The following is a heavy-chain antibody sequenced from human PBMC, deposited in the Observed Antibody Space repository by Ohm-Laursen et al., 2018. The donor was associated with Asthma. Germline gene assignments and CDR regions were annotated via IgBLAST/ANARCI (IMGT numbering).Heavy chain of an antibody. V-gene: IGHV4-59*01. CDR1: GGSISSYY. CDR3: ARETRRYYDSSGYYYGETPSGMDV. J-gene: IGHJ6*02. Sequence: SETLSLTYTVSGGSISSYYWSWIRQPPGKGLEWIGYIYYSGSTNYNPSLKSRVTISVDTSKNQFSLKLSSVTAADTAVYYCARETRRYYDSSGYYYGETPSGMDVWGQGTTVTVSS. D-gene: IGHD3-22*01. CDR2: IYYSGST.